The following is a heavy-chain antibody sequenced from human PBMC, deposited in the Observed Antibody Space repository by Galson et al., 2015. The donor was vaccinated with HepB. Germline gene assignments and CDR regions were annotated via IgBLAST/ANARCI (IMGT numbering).Heavy chain of an antibody. V-gene: IGHV3-33*01. CDR1: GFRFNDYG. J-gene: IGHJ5*02. CDR3: ARRGIRSSWFDP. D-gene: IGHD3-3*02. CDR2: IWYDGSEV. Sequence: SLRLSCAASGFRFNDYGMHWVRQAPGKGPEWVAAIWYDGSEVFYANSVKGRFTISRDNSQRKVFLEMNSLGVEDTAVYYCARRGIRSSWFDPWGQGTLVTVSS.